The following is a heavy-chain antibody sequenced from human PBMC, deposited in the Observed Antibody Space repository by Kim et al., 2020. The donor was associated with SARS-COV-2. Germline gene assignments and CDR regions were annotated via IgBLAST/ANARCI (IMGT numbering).Heavy chain of an antibody. Sequence: ASVKVSCKASGYTFTSYAMHWVRQAPGQRLEWMGWINAGNGNTKYSQKFQGRVTITRDTSASTAYMELSSLRSEDTAVYYCARDVVTMVRGVMGGVWGQGTLVTVSS. CDR1: GYTFTSYA. CDR2: INAGNGNT. CDR3: ARDVVTMVRGVMGGV. D-gene: IGHD3-10*01. V-gene: IGHV1-3*01. J-gene: IGHJ4*02.